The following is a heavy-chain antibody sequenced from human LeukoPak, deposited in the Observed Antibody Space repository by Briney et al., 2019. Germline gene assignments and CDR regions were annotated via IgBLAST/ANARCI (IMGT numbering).Heavy chain of an antibody. J-gene: IGHJ3*02. Sequence: PGGSLRLSCEGSGFTFSTSEINWVRQAPGKGLEWISYTNGGGNVNFYADSVKGRFKISRDNAKNFLHLQMNGLRAEDTATYYCAKEIPLARGDAFDIWGQGTLVIVSS. CDR3: AKEIPLARGDAFDI. CDR2: TNGGGNVN. CDR1: GFTFSTSE. D-gene: IGHD1-26*01. V-gene: IGHV3-48*03.